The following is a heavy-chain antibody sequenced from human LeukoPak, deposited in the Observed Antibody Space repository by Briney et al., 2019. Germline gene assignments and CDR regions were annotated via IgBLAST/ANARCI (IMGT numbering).Heavy chain of an antibody. V-gene: IGHV3-23*01. J-gene: IGHJ4*02. CDR1: GFTFSSYA. CDR3: AKKGNADSIDY. D-gene: IGHD4-17*01. Sequence: PGGSLRLSCAASGFTFSSYAMSWVRQAPGKGLEWVSTISGSGDNTYYADSVKGRFTISRDNSKNTLYLQMNSLVPEDTALYYCAKKGNADSIDYWGQGTLVIVSS. CDR2: ISGSGDNT.